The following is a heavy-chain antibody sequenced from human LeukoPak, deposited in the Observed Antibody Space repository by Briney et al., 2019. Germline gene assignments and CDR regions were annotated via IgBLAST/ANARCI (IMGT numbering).Heavy chain of an antibody. CDR1: GFTFSSYG. V-gene: IGHV3-30*02. J-gene: IGHJ4*02. Sequence: GGSLRLSCAASGFTFSSYGMHWVRQAPGKGLKWVAFIRYDGSNKYYADSVKGRFTISRDNSKNTLYLQMNSLRAEDTAVYYCAKVNDYGDYVSFDYWGQGTLVTVSS. D-gene: IGHD4-17*01. CDR3: AKVNDYGDYVSFDY. CDR2: IRYDGSNK.